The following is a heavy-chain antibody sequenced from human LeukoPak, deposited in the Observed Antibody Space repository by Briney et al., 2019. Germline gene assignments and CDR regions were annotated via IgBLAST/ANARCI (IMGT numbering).Heavy chain of an antibody. Sequence: GGSLRLSCAASGFSFNTYGMNWVRQAPGKGLEWVSYISSSSTTYYADSVKGRFTISRDNAKNSLYLQMNSLRAEDTAVYYCARPENIVVVPAADAFDIWGQGTMVTVSS. CDR2: ISSSSTT. V-gene: IGHV3-48*04. D-gene: IGHD2-2*01. J-gene: IGHJ3*02. CDR3: ARPENIVVVPAADAFDI. CDR1: GFSFNTYG.